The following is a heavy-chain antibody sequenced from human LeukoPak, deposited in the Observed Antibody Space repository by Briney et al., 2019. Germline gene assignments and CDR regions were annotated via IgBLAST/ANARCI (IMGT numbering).Heavy chain of an antibody. Sequence: SETLSLTCTVSGGSISSGDYYWSWIRQPPGKGLEWIGYIYYSGSTYYNPSLKGRVTISVDTSKNQFSLKLTSVTAADTAVYYCARVGPRGDFDYWGQGTLVTVSS. J-gene: IGHJ4*02. D-gene: IGHD3-10*01. CDR3: ARVGPRGDFDY. V-gene: IGHV4-30-4*08. CDR2: IYYSGST. CDR1: GGSISSGDYY.